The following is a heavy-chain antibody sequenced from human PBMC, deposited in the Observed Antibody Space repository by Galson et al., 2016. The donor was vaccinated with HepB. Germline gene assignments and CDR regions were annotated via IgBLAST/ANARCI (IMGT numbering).Heavy chain of an antibody. D-gene: IGHD4/OR15-4a*01. Sequence: SLRLSCAASGFTFSNYPMNWVRQAPGKGLQWVSTISARGDCSYYEDSVRGRFTVSRDNSKNTLSLQMNNLGVEDTALYFCARANFADYWGQGTLVTVSS. CDR1: GFTFSNYP. CDR3: ARANFADY. CDR2: ISARGDCS. V-gene: IGHV3-23*01. J-gene: IGHJ4*02.